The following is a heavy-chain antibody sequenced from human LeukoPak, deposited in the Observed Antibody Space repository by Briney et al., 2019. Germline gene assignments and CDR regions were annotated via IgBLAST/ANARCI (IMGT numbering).Heavy chain of an antibody. CDR1: GGSISSTIYY. Sequence: PSETLSLTCTVSGGSISSTIYYWGWIRQPPGKGLEWIGEINHSGSINYNPSLKSRVTISVDTSKNQFSLKLSSVTAADTAVYYCARLSAAAGTIDYWGQGTLVTVSS. CDR2: INHSGSI. CDR3: ARLSAAAGTIDY. V-gene: IGHV4-39*07. D-gene: IGHD6-13*01. J-gene: IGHJ4*02.